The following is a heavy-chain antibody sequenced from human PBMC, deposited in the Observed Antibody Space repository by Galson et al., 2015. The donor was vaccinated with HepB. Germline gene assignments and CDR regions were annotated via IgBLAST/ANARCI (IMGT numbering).Heavy chain of an antibody. Sequence: SVKVSCKASGYTFTSYGISWVRQAPGQGLEWMGWVSAYNGNTNYAQKLQGRVTMTTDTSTSTAYMELRSLRSDDTAVYYCARGDYDFWSGPNYYYGMDVWGQGTTVTVSS. CDR1: GYTFTSYG. J-gene: IGHJ6*02. V-gene: IGHV1-18*01. CDR3: ARGDYDFWSGPNYYYGMDV. D-gene: IGHD3-3*01. CDR2: VSAYNGNT.